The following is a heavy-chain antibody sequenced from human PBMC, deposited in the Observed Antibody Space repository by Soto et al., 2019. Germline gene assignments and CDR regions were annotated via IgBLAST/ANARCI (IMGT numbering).Heavy chain of an antibody. CDR2: INPNSGGT. V-gene: IGHV1-2*04. D-gene: IGHD2-2*01. J-gene: IGHJ5*02. CDR1: GYTFTGYY. Sequence: ASVKVSCKASGYTFTGYYMHWVRQAPGQGLEWMGWINPNSGGTNYAQEFQGWVTMTRDTSISTAYMELSRLRSDDTAVYYCAREVGYCSSTSCPPDWFDPWGQGTLVTVSS. CDR3: AREVGYCSSTSCPPDWFDP.